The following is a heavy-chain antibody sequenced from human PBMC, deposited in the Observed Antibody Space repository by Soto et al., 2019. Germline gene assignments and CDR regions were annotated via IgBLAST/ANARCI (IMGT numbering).Heavy chain of an antibody. V-gene: IGHV3-23*01. J-gene: IGHJ4*02. D-gene: IGHD5-18*01. CDR1: GFTFSSYA. Sequence: EVQLLESGGGLVQPGGSLRLSCAASGFTFSSYAMNWVRQAPGKGLEWVSVISDGGGSTYYADSVQGRFTISRDNSKNTLYLHVSSLRAEDTAVYYCANGSGKWIHLWSESDSRGQGTLVTVSS. CDR3: ANGSGKWIHLWSESDS. CDR2: ISDGGGST.